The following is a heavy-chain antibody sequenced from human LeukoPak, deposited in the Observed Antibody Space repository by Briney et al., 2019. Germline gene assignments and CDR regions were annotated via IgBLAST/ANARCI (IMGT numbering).Heavy chain of an antibody. CDR2: IWYDGSNK. J-gene: IGHJ4*02. CDR1: GFTFSNFN. D-gene: IGHD5-12*01. Sequence: GGSLRLSCAASGFTFSNFNMNWVRQAPGKGLEWVAIIWYDGSNKYYADSVKGRFTISRDNSKNTLYLQMNSLRAEDTAVYYCARGGYDFDYWGQGTLVTVSS. CDR3: ARGGYDFDY. V-gene: IGHV3-33*08.